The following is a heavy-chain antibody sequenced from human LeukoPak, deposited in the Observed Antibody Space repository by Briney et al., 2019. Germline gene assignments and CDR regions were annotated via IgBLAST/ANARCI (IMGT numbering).Heavy chain of an antibody. D-gene: IGHD3-3*01. CDR1: GGSISSGGYY. J-gene: IGHJ5*02. Sequence: SETLSLTCTVSGGSISSGGYYWSWIRQHPGKGLEWIGYIYYSGSTYYNPSLKSRVTISVDTSKNQFSLKLSSVTAADTAVYYCARVNGITIFGVVIMGWFDPWGQGTLVTVSS. CDR3: ARVNGITIFGVVIMGWFDP. V-gene: IGHV4-31*03. CDR2: IYYSGST.